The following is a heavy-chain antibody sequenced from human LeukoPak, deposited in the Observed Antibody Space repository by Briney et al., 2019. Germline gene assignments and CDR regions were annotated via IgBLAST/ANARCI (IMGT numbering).Heavy chain of an antibody. D-gene: IGHD6-13*01. Sequence: GGSLRLSCAASGFTFSAYWMHWVRQAPGKGLVWVSRINTDGSITSYVDSVKGRFTISRDIAKNTLYLQMNSLRGEDTAVYYCVRVDGGIWGQGTLVTVSS. J-gene: IGHJ4*02. CDR3: VRVDGGI. CDR1: GFTFSAYW. V-gene: IGHV3-74*01. CDR2: INTDGSIT.